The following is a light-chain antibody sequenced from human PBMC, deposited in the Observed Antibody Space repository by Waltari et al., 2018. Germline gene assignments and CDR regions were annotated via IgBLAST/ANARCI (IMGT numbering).Light chain of an antibody. V-gene: IGLV1-40*01. J-gene: IGLJ7*01. CDR2: ENN. Sequence: QSVLTQPPSASGAPGQRVTISCTGSSSNIGANYYVSWYHQFPGTAPKLLIYENNKRPSGVSDRFSGSKSGTSASLTIPGLHAEDEADYYCSTWDSILNTPVFGGGSKLTVL. CDR3: STWDSILNTPV. CDR1: SSNIGANYY.